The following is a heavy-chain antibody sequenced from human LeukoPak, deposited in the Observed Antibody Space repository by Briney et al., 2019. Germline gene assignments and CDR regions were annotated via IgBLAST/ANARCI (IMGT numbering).Heavy chain of an antibody. CDR1: GFTFSSYS. V-gene: IGHV3-21*01. J-gene: IGHJ4*02. CDR3: ARSGIRGYYFDY. Sequence: PGWSLRLSCAASGFTFSSYSMNWVRQAPGEGLEWVSSISSSSSYIYYADSVKGRFTISRDNAKNSLYLQMNSLRAEDTAVYYCARSGIRGYYFDYWGQGTLVTVSS. CDR2: ISSSSSYI. D-gene: IGHD1-14*01.